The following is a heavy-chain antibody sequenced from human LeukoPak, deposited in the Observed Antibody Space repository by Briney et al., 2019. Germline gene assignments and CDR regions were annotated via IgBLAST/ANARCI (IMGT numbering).Heavy chain of an antibody. Sequence: PGGSPRLSCAASGFTFSSYGMHWVRQAPGKGLEWVAVIWYDGSNKYYADSVKGRFTISRDNSKNTLYLQMNSLRAEDTAVYYCARDQAAGTGAFDIWGQGTMVTVSS. V-gene: IGHV3-33*01. D-gene: IGHD6-13*01. CDR2: IWYDGSNK. J-gene: IGHJ3*02. CDR3: ARDQAAGTGAFDI. CDR1: GFTFSSYG.